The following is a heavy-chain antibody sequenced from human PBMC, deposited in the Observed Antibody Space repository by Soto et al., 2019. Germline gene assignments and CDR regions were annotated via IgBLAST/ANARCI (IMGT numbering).Heavy chain of an antibody. Sequence: EVQLVESGGGLVKPGGSVRLSCAASGFTFSNAWMSWFRQAPGKGLEWVGRIKSKSAVGTTEYDAPVKDRFTISRDHSKNTLYPQMNSLKIEDTAVYYCARGHRSSGKIFDSWGQGTLVTVSS. CDR2: IKSKSAVGTT. CDR1: GFTFSNAW. D-gene: IGHD3-22*01. J-gene: IGHJ4*02. CDR3: ARGHRSSGKIFDS. V-gene: IGHV3-15*01.